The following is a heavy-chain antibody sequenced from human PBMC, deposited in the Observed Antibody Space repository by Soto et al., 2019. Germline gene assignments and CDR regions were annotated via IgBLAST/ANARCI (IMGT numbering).Heavy chain of an antibody. D-gene: IGHD3-3*01. V-gene: IGHV1-24*01. Sequence: ASVKVSCKVSGYTLTELSIHWVRQAPGEGLEWMGGFDLENGETIYAQRFQGRVTMTTDTSTSTAYMELRSLRSDDTAVYYCARANYYFWSGYGTKFDPWGQGTLVTVSS. CDR1: GYTLTELS. CDR2: FDLENGET. J-gene: IGHJ5*02. CDR3: ARANYYFWSGYGTKFDP.